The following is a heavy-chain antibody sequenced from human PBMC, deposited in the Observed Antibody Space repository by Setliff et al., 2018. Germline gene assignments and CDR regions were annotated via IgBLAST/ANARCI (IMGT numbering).Heavy chain of an antibody. CDR2: IIPILGIA. V-gene: IGHV1-69*10. D-gene: IGHD7-27*01. CDR1: GGTFSSYA. J-gene: IGHJ4*02. Sequence: SVKVSCKAPGGTFSSYAISWVRQAPGQGLEWMGGIIPILGIANYAQKFQGRVTITADESTSTAYMELRSLRSDDTAVYYCARPATGDYYFDYWGQGTLVTAPQ. CDR3: ARPATGDYYFDY.